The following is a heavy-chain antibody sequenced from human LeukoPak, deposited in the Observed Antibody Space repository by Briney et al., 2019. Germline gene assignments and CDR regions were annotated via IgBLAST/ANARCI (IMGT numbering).Heavy chain of an antibody. CDR1: GFTFSNYA. D-gene: IGHD4-17*01. Sequence: GGSLRLSCAASGFTFSNYAMHWVRQAPGKGLEWVAVISYDGSNKYYADSVKGRFTISRGNSKNTLYLQMNSLRAEDTAVYYCARAQWHDYGDYRFLNAPFDYWGQGTLVTVSS. CDR2: ISYDGSNK. J-gene: IGHJ4*02. CDR3: ARAQWHDYGDYRFLNAPFDY. V-gene: IGHV3-30*19.